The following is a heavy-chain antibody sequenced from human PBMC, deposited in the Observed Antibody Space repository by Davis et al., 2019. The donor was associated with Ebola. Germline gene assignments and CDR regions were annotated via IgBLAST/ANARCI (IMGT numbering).Heavy chain of an antibody. CDR1: GYTFTSYA. CDR3: ARWRAILGLYYFDY. V-gene: IGHV1-3*01. CDR2: INAGNGNT. D-gene: IGHD2/OR15-2a*01. Sequence: ASVKVSCKASGYTFTSYAMHWVRQAPGQRLEWMGWINAGNGNTKYSQKSQGRVTITRDTSASTAYMELSSLRSEDTAVYYCARWRAILGLYYFDYWGQGTLVTVSS. J-gene: IGHJ4*02.